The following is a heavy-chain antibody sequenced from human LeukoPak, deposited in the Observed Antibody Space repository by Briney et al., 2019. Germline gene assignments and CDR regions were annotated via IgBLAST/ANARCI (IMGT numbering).Heavy chain of an antibody. CDR2: ISGSGGST. CDR3: AKGYCSSISCYTGYNWFDP. J-gene: IGHJ5*02. CDR1: GFTFSSYW. V-gene: IGHV3-23*01. Sequence: TGGSLRLSCAASGFTFSSYWMHWVRQAPGKGLVWVSGISGSGGSTYYADSVKGRFTISRDNSKNTLYLQMNSLRAEDTAVYYCAKGYCSSISCYTGYNWFDPWGQGTLVTVSS. D-gene: IGHD2-2*01.